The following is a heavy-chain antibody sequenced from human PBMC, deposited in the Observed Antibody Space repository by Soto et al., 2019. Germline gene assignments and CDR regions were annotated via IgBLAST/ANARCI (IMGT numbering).Heavy chain of an antibody. V-gene: IGHV1-69*13. CDR2: IIPIFGTA. Sequence: VASVKVSCKASRGAFSKFIVTWVRHASGLGLEWVGGIIPIFGTANYAQKFQGRVTITADESTSTSYMEVNNLRSEDTAVYYCAKVRYSSPMGYYYGMDVWGQGTTVTVSS. CDR1: RGAFSKFI. J-gene: IGHJ6*02. CDR3: AKVRYSSPMGYYYGMDV. D-gene: IGHD6-19*01.